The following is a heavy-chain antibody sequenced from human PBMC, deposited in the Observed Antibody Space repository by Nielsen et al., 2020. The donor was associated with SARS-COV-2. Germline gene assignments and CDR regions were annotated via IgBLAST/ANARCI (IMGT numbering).Heavy chain of an antibody. CDR3: AKDDVVRGDAFDI. CDR1: GFTFNIYV. Sequence: GESLKISCLASGFTFNIYVMAWVRRTPGRGLQWVSGISASGGSTYYTDSVKGRFAVSRDNSRNTLYLQMHSLRVEDTALYYCAKDDVVRGDAFDIWGQGTMVTVSS. D-gene: IGHD3-10*01. V-gene: IGHV3-23*01. CDR2: ISASGGST. J-gene: IGHJ3*02.